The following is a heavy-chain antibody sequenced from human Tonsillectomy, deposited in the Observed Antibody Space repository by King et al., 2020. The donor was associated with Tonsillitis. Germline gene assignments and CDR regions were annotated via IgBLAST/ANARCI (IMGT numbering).Heavy chain of an antibody. CDR2: ISWNSGSI. CDR3: AKARGHYYGSGKPFDY. D-gene: IGHD3-10*01. CDR1: GFTFDDYA. J-gene: IGHJ4*02. V-gene: IGHV3-9*01. Sequence: VQLVGSGGGLVQPGRSLRLSCAASGFTFDDYAMHWVRQAPGKGLEWVSGISWNSGSIGYADSVKGRITISRDNAKNSLYLQMNSLRAEDTALYYCAKARGHYYGSGKPFDYWGQGTLVTVSS.